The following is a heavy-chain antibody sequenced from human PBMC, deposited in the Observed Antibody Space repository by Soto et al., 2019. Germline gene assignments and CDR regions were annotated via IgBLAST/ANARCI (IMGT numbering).Heavy chain of an antibody. CDR2: IYLDDDK. J-gene: IGHJ4*02. CDR3: AHRVLRMVFGFVTTTAIYFDF. V-gene: IGHV2-5*02. CDR1: GFSLTTSGVG. D-gene: IGHD3-3*01. Sequence: QITLNESGPTVVRPTETLTLTCRFSGFSLTTSGVGVGWIRQSPGKAPEWLALIYLDDDKRYSASLKSRLTITKDTSKNQVVLTVSDLHPTDTATYYCAHRVLRMVFGFVTTTAIYFDFWGQVTPVAVSS.